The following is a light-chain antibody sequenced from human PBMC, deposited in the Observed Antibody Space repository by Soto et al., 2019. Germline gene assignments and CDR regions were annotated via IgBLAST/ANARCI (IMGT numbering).Light chain of an antibody. CDR1: QSVSSR. CDR3: QQYIDYWT. V-gene: IGKV1-5*01. J-gene: IGKJ1*01. CDR2: DAS. Sequence: DIQMTPSPSILSASVGDRVTITCRASQSVSSRLAWYQRKPGKAPKLLIYDASSLESGVPSRFSGSGSGTEFTLTISSLQPGDFATYYCQQYIDYWTFGQGTKVDIK.